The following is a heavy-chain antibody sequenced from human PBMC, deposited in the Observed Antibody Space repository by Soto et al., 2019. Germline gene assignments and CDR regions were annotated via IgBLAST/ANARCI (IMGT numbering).Heavy chain of an antibody. CDR3: AKRMVRGAKYGQYGMEV. CDR2: ISYDGSNK. CDR1: VFTVNIYC. J-gene: IGHJ6*01. V-gene: IGHV3-30*18. D-gene: IGHD3-10*01. Sequence: WSXRLSCAACVFTVNIYCIHLFRHDPGKGLEWVAVISYDGSNKYYADSVKGRFTISRDNSKNTLYLQMNSLRAEETAVYYCAKRMVRGAKYGQYGMEVWGQGTTV.